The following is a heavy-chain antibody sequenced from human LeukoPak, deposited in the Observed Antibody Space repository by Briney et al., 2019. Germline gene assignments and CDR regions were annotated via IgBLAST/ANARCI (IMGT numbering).Heavy chain of an antibody. CDR2: IYTSGST. D-gene: IGHD5-12*01. CDR3: ARDGGYSGYDLASYYFDY. Sequence: SETLSLTCTVSGGSISSYYWSWIRQPAGKGLEWIGRIYTSGSTNYNPSLKSRVTMSVDTSKNQFSLKLSSVTAADTAVYYCARDGGYSGYDLASYYFDYWGQGTLVTVSS. CDR1: GGSISSYY. V-gene: IGHV4-4*07. J-gene: IGHJ4*02.